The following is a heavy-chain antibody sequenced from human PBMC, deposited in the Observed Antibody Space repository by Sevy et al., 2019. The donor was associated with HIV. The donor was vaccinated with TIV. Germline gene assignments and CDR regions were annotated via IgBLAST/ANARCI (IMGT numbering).Heavy chain of an antibody. Sequence: GGSLRLSCAASGFTFSGSAMHWVRQASGKGLEWVGRIRSKANSYATAYAASVKGRFTISRDDSKNTAYLQMNSLKTEDTAVYYCTRLAGYSSSWYWTFDYYAMDVWGQGTTVTVSS. CDR3: TRLAGYSSSWYWTFDYYAMDV. D-gene: IGHD6-13*01. V-gene: IGHV3-73*01. J-gene: IGHJ6*02. CDR1: GFTFSGSA. CDR2: IRSKANSYAT.